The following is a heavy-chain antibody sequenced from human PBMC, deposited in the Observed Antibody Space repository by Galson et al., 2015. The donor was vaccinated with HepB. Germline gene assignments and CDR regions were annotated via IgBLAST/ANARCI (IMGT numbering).Heavy chain of an antibody. CDR2: ISPSGST. CDR3: ARGGASRYSS. D-gene: IGHD5-12*01. Sequence: ATLSLTCAVYGGSFSGYYLTWIRQAPGKGLPWIGEISPSGSTEYNPSLKSRVSMSVDTSKNQFSLKLSSVTAADTALYYCARGGASRYSSWGQGTLVTVSS. V-gene: IGHV4-34*01. J-gene: IGHJ5*02. CDR1: GGSFSGYY.